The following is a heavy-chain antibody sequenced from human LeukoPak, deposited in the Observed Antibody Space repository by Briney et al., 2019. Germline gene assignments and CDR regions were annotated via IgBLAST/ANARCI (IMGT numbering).Heavy chain of an antibody. CDR1: GFTFSSHW. V-gene: IGHV3-7*01. J-gene: IGHJ4*02. D-gene: IGHD3-9*01. Sequence: GGPLRLSCVVSGFTFSSHWMSWVRQAPGKGLEWVANIKEDGSEKYYVDSVKGRFTISRDNAKKSLYLQMDSLRAKDTAVYYCATHGYSELRYFDWSTNEWGQGTLVTVSS. CDR3: ATHGYSELRYFDWSTNE. CDR2: IKEDGSEK.